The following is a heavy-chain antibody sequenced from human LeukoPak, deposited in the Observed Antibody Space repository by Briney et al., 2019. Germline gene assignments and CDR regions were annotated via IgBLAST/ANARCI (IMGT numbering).Heavy chain of an antibody. CDR2: INHSGTT. CDR3: ARVCHLSFRTPDV. D-gene: IGHD3-16*02. CDR1: GGSFSGYF. V-gene: IGHV4-34*01. Sequence: PSETLSLTCAVYGGSFSGYFWIWIRQPPGKGLEWIGEINHSGTTNYNPSLKSRVTISVDTSKNQFSLKLSSVTAADTAVYYCARVCHLSFRTPDVWGKGTTVTVSS. J-gene: IGHJ6*04.